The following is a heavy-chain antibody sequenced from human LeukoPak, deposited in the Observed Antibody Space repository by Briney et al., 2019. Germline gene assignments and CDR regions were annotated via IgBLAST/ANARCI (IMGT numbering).Heavy chain of an antibody. CDR1: GFTFSSYA. Sequence: GGSLRLSCAASGFTFSSYAMSWVRQAPGKGLEWGSAISGSGGSTYYADSVKGRFTISRDNSKNTLYLQMNSLRAEDTAVYYCAKLPSYYYYYYMDVWGKGTTVTVSS. CDR3: AKLPSYYYYYYMDV. J-gene: IGHJ6*03. V-gene: IGHV3-23*01. CDR2: ISGSGGST.